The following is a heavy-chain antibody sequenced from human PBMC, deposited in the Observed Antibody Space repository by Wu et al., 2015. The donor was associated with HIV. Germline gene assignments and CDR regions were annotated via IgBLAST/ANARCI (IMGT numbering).Heavy chain of an antibody. CDR3: ARAVRGSRLGYYYYMDV. CDR2: MNPNSGNT. CDR1: EYTFTSYD. Sequence: QXVAVCRREVEERPRGRPVKVRPRKDVLEYTFTSYDINWVRQATGQGLEWMGWMNPNSGNTGYAQKFQGRVTITRNTSISTAYMELSSLRSEDTAVYYCARAVRGSRLGYYYYMDVWGKGTTVTVSS. V-gene: IGHV1-8*03. J-gene: IGHJ6*03. D-gene: IGHD3-16*01.